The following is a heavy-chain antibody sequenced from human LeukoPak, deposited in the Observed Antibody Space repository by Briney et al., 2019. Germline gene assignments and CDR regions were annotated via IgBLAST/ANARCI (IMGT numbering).Heavy chain of an antibody. J-gene: IGHJ4*02. CDR3: ARESNKVFQGVIITHALDY. CDR1: GGSISSGDYY. V-gene: IGHV4-30-4*08. Sequence: SETLSLTCTVSGGSISSGDYYWSWIRQPPGMGREWNGYIYYSGSTYYNPSLKSRVTISVDTSKHPFTLKLSSVAAAAAALYSCARESNKVFQGVIITHALDYWGQGTLVTVSS. D-gene: IGHD3-10*01. CDR2: IYYSGST.